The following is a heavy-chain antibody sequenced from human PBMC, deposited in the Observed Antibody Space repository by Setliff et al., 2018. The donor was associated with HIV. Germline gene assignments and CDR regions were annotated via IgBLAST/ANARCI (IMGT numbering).Heavy chain of an antibody. D-gene: IGHD2-15*01. CDR3: ARGYCGGGICYSPNWLDP. CDR2: ISPYNGHT. Sequence: ASVKVSCKTSGGTLTNYVITWVRQAPGQGLEWMGWISPYNGHTNFAQKFQGRVTMTTDTATSTAYMELRSLTSDDTAVYYCARGYCGGGICYSPNWLDPWGQGTLVTVSS. CDR1: GGTLTNYV. V-gene: IGHV1-18*01. J-gene: IGHJ5*02.